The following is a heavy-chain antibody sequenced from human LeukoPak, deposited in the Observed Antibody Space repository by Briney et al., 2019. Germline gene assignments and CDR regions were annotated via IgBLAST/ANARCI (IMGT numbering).Heavy chain of an antibody. J-gene: IGHJ1*01. Sequence: PSQTLSLTCTVSGGSISSGGYYWSWIRQPPGKGLEWIGYIYHSGSTYYTPSLKSRVTISVDRSKNQFSLKLDSVTAADTAVYYCARGYSSSFFFFQHWGQGTLVTVSS. D-gene: IGHD6-13*01. CDR2: IYHSGST. CDR1: GGSISSGGYY. V-gene: IGHV4-30-2*01. CDR3: ARGYSSSFFFFQH.